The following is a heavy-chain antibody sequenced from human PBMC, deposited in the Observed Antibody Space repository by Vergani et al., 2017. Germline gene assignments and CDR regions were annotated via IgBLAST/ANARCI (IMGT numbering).Heavy chain of an antibody. Sequence: EVQLLESGGSLKQPGGSGGLSCAASGFTLSTYAMHWVGQAPGKGLEWFSALTGGGGSTYYADSFKGRFIISRDNSRDTLYLQMNSLRPEDTATYYCVKDAGSYENFFDSWGQGTLVTVSS. CDR3: VKDAGSYENFFDS. CDR1: GFTLSTYA. D-gene: IGHD1-26*01. V-gene: IGHV3-23*01. CDR2: LTGGGGST. J-gene: IGHJ4*02.